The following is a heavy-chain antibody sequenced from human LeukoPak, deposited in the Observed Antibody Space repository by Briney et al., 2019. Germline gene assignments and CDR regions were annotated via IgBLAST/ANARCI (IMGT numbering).Heavy chain of an antibody. CDR2: INHSGST. Sequence: SETLSLTCAVSGGSISTSNSYWGWIRQPPGKGLEWIGEINHSGSTNYNPSLKSRVTISVDTSKNQFSLKLSSVTAADTAVYYCACLVPTVAGTVIDYWGQGTLVTVSS. D-gene: IGHD6-19*01. J-gene: IGHJ4*02. CDR3: ACLVPTVAGTVIDY. CDR1: GGSISTSNSY. V-gene: IGHV4-34*01.